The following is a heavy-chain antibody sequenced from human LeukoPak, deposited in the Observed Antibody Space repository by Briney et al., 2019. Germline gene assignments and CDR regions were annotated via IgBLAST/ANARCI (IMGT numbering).Heavy chain of an antibody. CDR1: GFTFSSYG. CDR3: ARDEERSIAVDY. Sequence: PGGSLRLSCAASGFTFSSYGMSWVRQAPGKGLEWVSSISSSSSYIYYADSVKGRFTISRDNAKNSLYLQMNSLRAEDTAVYYCARDEERSIAVDYWGQGTLVTISS. D-gene: IGHD6-19*01. J-gene: IGHJ4*02. CDR2: ISSSSSYI. V-gene: IGHV3-21*01.